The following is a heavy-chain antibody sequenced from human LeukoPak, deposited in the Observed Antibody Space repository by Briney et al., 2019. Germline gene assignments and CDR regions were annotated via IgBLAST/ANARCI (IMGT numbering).Heavy chain of an antibody. CDR2: ISSNGGST. D-gene: IGHD4-23*01. J-gene: IGHJ4*02. CDR1: GFPFNSYT. Sequence: GESLRLSCSASGFPFNSYTMHWARQPPGKGLEYVSAISSNGGSTYYADSVKGRFTISRDNSKNTLYLQMNSLRAEDTALYYCAKRSDYGGNWNYFDYWGQGTLVTVSS. CDR3: AKRSDYGGNWNYFDY. V-gene: IGHV3-64*04.